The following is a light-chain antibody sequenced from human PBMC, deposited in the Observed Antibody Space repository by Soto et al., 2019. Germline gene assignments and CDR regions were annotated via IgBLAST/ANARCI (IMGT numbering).Light chain of an antibody. CDR3: ASFTTNSLWV. V-gene: IGLV2-14*01. CDR1: SSDIGAYNY. CDR2: EVS. Sequence: QSVLTQPASVSGSPGQSITISCTGTSSDIGAYNYVSWFQQYPGKAPNLMIYEVSKRPSGVSSRFSGSRSANTASLTISGLQAEEEADYYCASFTTNSLWVFGGGTKVTVL. J-gene: IGLJ3*02.